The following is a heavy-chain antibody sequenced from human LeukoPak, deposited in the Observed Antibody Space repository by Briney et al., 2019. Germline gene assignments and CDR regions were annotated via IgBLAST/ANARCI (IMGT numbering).Heavy chain of an antibody. CDR2: INHSGST. J-gene: IGHJ6*02. V-gene: IGHV4-34*01. D-gene: IGHD3-10*01. CDR3: ARARVYYYGSGYYYYGMDV. CDR1: GGSFSGYY. Sequence: PSETLSLTCAVYGGSFSGYYWSWIRQSPGKGLEWIGEINHSGSTNYNPSLKSRVTISVDTSKNQFSLKPSSVTAADTAVYYCARARVYYYGSGYYYYGMDVWGQGTTVTVSS.